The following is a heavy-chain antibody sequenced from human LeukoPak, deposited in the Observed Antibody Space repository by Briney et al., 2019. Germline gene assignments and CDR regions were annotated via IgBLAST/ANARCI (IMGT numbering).Heavy chain of an antibody. D-gene: IGHD3-3*01. Sequence: SETLSLTCTVSGYSISSGYYWGWIRQPPGKGLEWIGSIYHSGSTYYNPSLKSRVTISVDTSKNQFSLKLSSVTAADTAVYYCARHEWRFLETYYFDYWGQGTLVTVSS. V-gene: IGHV4-38-2*02. J-gene: IGHJ4*02. CDR3: ARHEWRFLETYYFDY. CDR1: GYSISSGYY. CDR2: IYHSGST.